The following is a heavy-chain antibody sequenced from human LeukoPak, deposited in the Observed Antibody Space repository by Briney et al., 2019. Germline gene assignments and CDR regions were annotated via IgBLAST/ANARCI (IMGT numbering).Heavy chain of an antibody. D-gene: IGHD4-17*01. V-gene: IGHV3-23*01. CDR1: AFSPSSYA. CDR3: AKGFDYAVWYYFDY. Sequence: GSLTLSCAVSAFSPSSYAMSWVRQAPGKGLEWVSAISGSGGSTYYADSVKGRFTISRDNSKNTLYLQMNSLRAEDTAVYYCAKGFDYAVWYYFDYWGQGTLVTVSS. CDR2: ISGSGGST. J-gene: IGHJ4*02.